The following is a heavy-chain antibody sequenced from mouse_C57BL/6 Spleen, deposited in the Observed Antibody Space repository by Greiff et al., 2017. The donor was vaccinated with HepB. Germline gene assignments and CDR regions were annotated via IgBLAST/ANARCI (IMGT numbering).Heavy chain of an antibody. V-gene: IGHV5-9-1*02. J-gene: IGHJ3*01. CDR2: ISSGGDYI. Sequence: EVKLVESGEGLVKPGGSLKLSCAASGFTFSSYAMSWVRQTPEKRLEWVAYISSGGDYIYYADTVKGRFTISRDNARNTLYLQMSSLKSEDTAMYYCTRGVTTPFAYWGQGTLVTVSA. CDR1: GFTFSSYA. CDR3: TRGVTTPFAY. D-gene: IGHD2-2*01.